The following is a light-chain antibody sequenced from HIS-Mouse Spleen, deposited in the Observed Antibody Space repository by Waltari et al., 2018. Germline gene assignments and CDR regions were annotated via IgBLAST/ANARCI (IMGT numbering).Light chain of an antibody. CDR3: CSYAGSSTFVV. V-gene: IGLV2-23*03. CDR2: EGS. Sequence: QSALTQPASVSGSPGQSITISCTGTSSDVGSYNLVSWYQQHPGKATILMIYEGSKRPSGVSNRLSGSKSGNTASLTISGLQAEDEADYYCCSYAGSSTFVVFGGGTKLTVL. J-gene: IGLJ2*01. CDR1: SSDVGSYNL.